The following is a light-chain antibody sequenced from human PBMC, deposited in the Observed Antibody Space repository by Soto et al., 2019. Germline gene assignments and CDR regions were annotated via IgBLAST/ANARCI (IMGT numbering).Light chain of an antibody. J-gene: IGLJ7*01. Sequence: QSALTQPPSLSGTPGQSVTISCSGSSSNIEGNTVHWYQHLPGTAPKLLIYIDHNRPSGITDRFSGSKSGTSASLAISGLQSEDEADYYCATWDDDLSAAVFGGGTQLTVL. CDR2: IDH. V-gene: IGLV1-44*01. CDR1: SSNIEGNT. CDR3: ATWDDDLSAAV.